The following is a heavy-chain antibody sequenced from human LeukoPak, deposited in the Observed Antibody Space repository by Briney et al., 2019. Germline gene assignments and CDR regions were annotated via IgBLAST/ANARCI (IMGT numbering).Heavy chain of an antibody. CDR2: ISSGGHDAT. D-gene: IGHD3-22*01. Sequence: GGSLRLSCAAFGFSFSDYAMVWVRQAPRKGLEWVSGISSGGHDATFYADSVKGRFTVSRDNSKNTLYLQMNFLRVEDKALYYCAKDGLSYDTRTHICPVDPWGQGNLVTVSS. CDR3: AKDGLSYDTRTHICPVDP. V-gene: IGHV3-23*01. CDR1: GFSFSDYA. J-gene: IGHJ5*02.